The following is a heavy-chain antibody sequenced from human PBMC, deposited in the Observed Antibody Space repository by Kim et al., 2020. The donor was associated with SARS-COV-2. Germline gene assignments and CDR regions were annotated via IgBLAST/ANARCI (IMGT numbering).Heavy chain of an antibody. V-gene: IGHV5-51*01. CDR1: GYSFSSFW. J-gene: IGHJ5*02. CDR2: IFPDDSDT. CDR3: ARHGSIGGRRNWFDT. Sequence: GESLKISCKGSGYSFSSFWIGWVRQMPGKGLEWMGIIFPDDSDTRYSPSFQGQVTISADKSISTAYLEWSSLKASDTAMYFCARHGSIGGRRNWFDTWGQGALVTVSS. D-gene: IGHD6-6*01.